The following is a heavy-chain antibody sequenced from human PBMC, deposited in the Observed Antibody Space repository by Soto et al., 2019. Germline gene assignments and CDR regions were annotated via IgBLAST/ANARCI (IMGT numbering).Heavy chain of an antibody. J-gene: IGHJ4*02. CDR1: GFTFSTYA. CDR2: ISGSGGST. D-gene: IGHD6-13*01. V-gene: IGHV3-23*01. Sequence: GGSLRLSCAASGFTFSTYAMIWVRQAPGKGLEWVSAISGSGGSTYYADSVKGRFTISRDNSKNTLYLQMNSLRAEDTALYYCAKSYSSNWYDYFDYWGQGTLVTVSS. CDR3: AKSYSSNWYDYFDY.